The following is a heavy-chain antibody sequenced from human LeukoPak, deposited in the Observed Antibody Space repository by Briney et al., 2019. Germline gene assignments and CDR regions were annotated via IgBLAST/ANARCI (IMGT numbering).Heavy chain of an antibody. J-gene: IGHJ4*02. D-gene: IGHD7-27*01. V-gene: IGHV4-4*02. CDR1: GGSIRSTNW. CDR3: ARGVGRTGDRTKTLFDY. CDR2: VHLDGRT. Sequence: SETLSLTCGVSGGSIRSTNWWTWVRQPPGKGLEWIGEVHLDGRTNYSPSLQSRLAMSVDFSENHISLKLTSVTAADTAVYYCARGVGRTGDRTKTLFDYWGQGTLVPVSS.